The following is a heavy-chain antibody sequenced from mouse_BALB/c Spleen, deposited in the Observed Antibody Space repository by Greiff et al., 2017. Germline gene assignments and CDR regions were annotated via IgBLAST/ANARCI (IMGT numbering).Heavy chain of an antibody. CDR3: ARDDGNYPYWYFDV. D-gene: IGHD2-1*01. J-gene: IGHJ1*01. Sequence: EVQLVESGGGLVKPGGSLKLSCAASGFTFSDYYMYWVRQTPEKRLEWVATISDGGSYTYYPDSVKGRFTISRDNAKNNLYLQMSSLKSEDTAMYYCARDDGNYPYWYFDVWGAGTTVTVSS. CDR2: ISDGGSYT. CDR1: GFTFSDYY. V-gene: IGHV5-4*02.